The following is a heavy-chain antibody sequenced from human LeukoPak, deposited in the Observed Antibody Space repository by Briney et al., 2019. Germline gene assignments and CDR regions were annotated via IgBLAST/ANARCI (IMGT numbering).Heavy chain of an antibody. D-gene: IGHD6-13*01. J-gene: IGHJ4*02. CDR3: ARDSSLGYSSSWYVWDY. CDR2: IYSGGST. Sequence: PGGSLRLSCAASGFTVSSNYMSWVLQAPGKGLEWVSVIYSGGSTYYADSVKGRFTISRDNSKNTLYLQMNSLRAEDTAVYYCARDSSLGYSSSWYVWDYWGQGTLVTVSS. CDR1: GFTVSSNY. V-gene: IGHV3-66*01.